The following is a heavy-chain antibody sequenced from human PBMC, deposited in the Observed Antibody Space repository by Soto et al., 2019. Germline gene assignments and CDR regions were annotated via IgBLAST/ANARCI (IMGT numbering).Heavy chain of an antibody. V-gene: IGHV1-18*01. Sequence: ASVKVSCKASGYTFTSYGISWVRQAPGQGLEWMGWISAYNGNTNYAQKLQGRVTMTTDKSTSTAYMELRSLRSDDTAVYYCARVKEQWLDGGLVYYFDYWGQGTLVTVSS. CDR1: GYTFTSYG. D-gene: IGHD6-19*01. CDR2: ISAYNGNT. J-gene: IGHJ4*02. CDR3: ARVKEQWLDGGLVYYFDY.